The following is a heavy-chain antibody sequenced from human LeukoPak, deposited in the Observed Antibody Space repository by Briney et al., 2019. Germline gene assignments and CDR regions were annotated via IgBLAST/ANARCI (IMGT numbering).Heavy chain of an antibody. CDR1: GFTVSSSY. V-gene: IGHV3-53*01. Sequence: GGSLRLSCAASGFTVSSSYMSWVRQAPGKGLEWVSVIYTGGSTYYADSVKGRFSISRGNSKNTLYLQMNSLSAEDTAVYYCARETYYYDSSGYYFRYFDSWGQGTLVTVSS. D-gene: IGHD3-22*01. CDR2: IYTGGST. J-gene: IGHJ4*02. CDR3: ARETYYYDSSGYYFRYFDS.